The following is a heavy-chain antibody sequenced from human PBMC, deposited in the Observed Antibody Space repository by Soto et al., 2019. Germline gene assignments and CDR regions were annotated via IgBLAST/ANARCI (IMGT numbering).Heavy chain of an antibody. CDR3: ARQDSSNWYGRGTDY. D-gene: IGHD6-13*01. Sequence: GESLKISCRGSGYRFSSYWITWVRQMPGKGLEWVGKIDPGDSYNSYNPSFQGHVTISVDRSINTAYLEWNSLKASDTAIYYCARQDSSNWYGRGTDYWGQGTVVTVSS. J-gene: IGHJ4*02. V-gene: IGHV5-10-1*01. CDR2: IDPGDSYN. CDR1: GYRFSSYW.